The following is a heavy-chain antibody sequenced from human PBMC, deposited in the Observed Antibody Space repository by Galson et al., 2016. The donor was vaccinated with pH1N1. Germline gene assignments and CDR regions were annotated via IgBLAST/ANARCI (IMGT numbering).Heavy chain of an antibody. V-gene: IGHV3-30*03. J-gene: IGHJ4*02. D-gene: IGHD3-3*01. Sequence: SLRLSCAASGFIFSQYGMHWVRQAPGKGLEWVAFISYDGTYKYYGDSVKGRFTISRDNSKNTVHLQMNSLRADDTAVYYCARGGRLPTRPLEGDDSWGQGTLVTVPS. CDR1: GFIFSQYG. CDR2: ISYDGTYK. CDR3: ARGGRLPTRPLEGDDS.